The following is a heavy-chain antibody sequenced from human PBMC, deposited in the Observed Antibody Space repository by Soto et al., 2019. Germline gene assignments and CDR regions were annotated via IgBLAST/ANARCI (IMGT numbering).Heavy chain of an antibody. J-gene: IGHJ4*02. V-gene: IGHV1-69*08. CDR2: IIPILGIA. CDR1: GGTFSSYT. CDR3: AREFLLGRGSFDY. D-gene: IGHD1-26*01. Sequence: QVQLVQSGAEVKKPGSSVKVSCKASGGTFSSYTISWVRQAPGQGLEWMGRIIPILGIANYAQKFQGRVTITADKSTSTAYMELSSLRSEDTAVYYCAREFLLGRGSFDYWGQGTLVTVSS.